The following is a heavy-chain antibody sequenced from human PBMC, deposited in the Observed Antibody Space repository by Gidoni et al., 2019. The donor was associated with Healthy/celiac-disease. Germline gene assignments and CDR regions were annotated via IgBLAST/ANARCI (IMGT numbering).Heavy chain of an antibody. V-gene: IGHV3-23*01. CDR3: AKVLMGDSGWEFDY. CDR1: GLPFSSYA. Sequence: EVQLLESGGGLVQPGGSLRLSCAASGLPFSSYAMSWVRQAPGKGLEWVSAISGSGGSTYYADSVKGRFTISRDNSKNTLYLQMNSLRAEDTAVYYCAKVLMGDSGWEFDYWGQGTLVTVSS. D-gene: IGHD6-19*01. J-gene: IGHJ4*02. CDR2: ISGSGGST.